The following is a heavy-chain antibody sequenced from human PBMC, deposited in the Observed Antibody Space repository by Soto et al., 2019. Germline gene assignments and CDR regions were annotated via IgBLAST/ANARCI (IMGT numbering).Heavy chain of an antibody. CDR1: GFTFSSYA. Sequence: GGSLRLSCAASGFTFSSYAMSWVRQAPGKGLEWVSAISGSGGSTYYADSVKGRFTISRDNSKNTLYLQMNSLRAEDTAVYYCAKDHRMGRYFDWLLSDYWGQGTLVTVSS. J-gene: IGHJ4*02. CDR3: AKDHRMGRYFDWLLSDY. D-gene: IGHD3-9*01. CDR2: ISGSGGST. V-gene: IGHV3-23*01.